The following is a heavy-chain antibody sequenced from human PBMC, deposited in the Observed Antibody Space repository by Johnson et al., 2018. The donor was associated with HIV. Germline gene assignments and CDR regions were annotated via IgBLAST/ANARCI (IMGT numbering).Heavy chain of an antibody. D-gene: IGHD1-26*01. Sequence: VQLVESGGGVARPGGSLRLSCAASGFTFDYHDMNWVRQAPGKGLEWVSGINWNGGSTGYADSVKGRFTISRDNAKKSLYLQMNSLRAEDTALYYCAREGGYSGNAVGFRDVFDIWGQGTMVTVSS. CDR1: GFTFDYHD. CDR2: INWNGGST. J-gene: IGHJ3*02. CDR3: AREGGYSGNAVGFRDVFDI. V-gene: IGHV3-20*04.